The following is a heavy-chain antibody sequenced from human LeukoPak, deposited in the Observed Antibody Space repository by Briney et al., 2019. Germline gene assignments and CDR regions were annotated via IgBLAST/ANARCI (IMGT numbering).Heavy chain of an antibody. CDR1: GGSISSGGYY. CDR3: ARDQRIAAAGTGAFDI. Sequence: KPSETLSLTCTVSGGSISSGGYYWSWIRQHPGKGLEWIGYIYYSGSTYYNPSLKSRVTISVDTSKNQFSLKLSSVTAADTAVYYCARDQRIAAAGTGAFDIWGQGTMVTVSS. V-gene: IGHV4-31*03. J-gene: IGHJ3*02. D-gene: IGHD6-13*01. CDR2: IYYSGST.